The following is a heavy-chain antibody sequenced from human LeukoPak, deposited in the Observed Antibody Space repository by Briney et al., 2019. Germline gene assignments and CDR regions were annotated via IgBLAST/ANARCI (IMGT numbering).Heavy chain of an antibody. CDR1: GYTFTSYG. CDR2: ISAYNGNT. Sequence: ASVKVSCKASGYTFTSYGISWVGQAPGQGLEWMGWISAYNGNTNYAQKLQGRVTMTTDTSTSTAYMELRSLRSDDTAVYYCARRSGGYCSSTSCYTGYYYYYMDVWGKGTTVTVSS. CDR3: ARRSGGYCSSTSCYTGYYYYYMDV. D-gene: IGHD2-2*02. J-gene: IGHJ6*03. V-gene: IGHV1-18*01.